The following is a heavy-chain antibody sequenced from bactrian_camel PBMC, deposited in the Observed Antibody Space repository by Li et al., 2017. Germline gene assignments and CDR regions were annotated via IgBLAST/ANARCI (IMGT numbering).Heavy chain of an antibody. D-gene: IGHD5*01. J-gene: IGHJ6*01. V-gene: IGHV3S55*01. Sequence: VQLVESGGGSVQAGGSLRPSCAAPGYRYDTYCMGWFRQAPGKAREGIAVIDSDGDTAYAESMKDRFTISVDNAKNTLYLQMNSLKPEDTATYYCAAGQGVGWCLDVIRVGAEADFDYWGHGTQVTVS. CDR3: AAGQGVGWCLDVIRVGAEADFDY. CDR1: GYRYDTYC. CDR2: IDSDGDT.